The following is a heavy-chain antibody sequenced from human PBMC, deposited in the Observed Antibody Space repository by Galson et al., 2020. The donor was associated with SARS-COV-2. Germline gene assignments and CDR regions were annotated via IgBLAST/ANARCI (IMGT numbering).Heavy chain of an antibody. CDR3: ASRRYSSGRYEYYFDY. CDR1: GGSFSTYY. Sequence: SETLSLTCAVYGGSFSTYYWSWIRQPPGKGLEWIGEINHSGSANYNPSLKSRVTMSVDTSKKQFSLKLTSVTAADTAVYYCASRRYSSGRYEYYFDYWGQGALVTVSS. J-gene: IGHJ4*02. V-gene: IGHV4-34*01. CDR2: INHSGSA. D-gene: IGHD6-19*01.